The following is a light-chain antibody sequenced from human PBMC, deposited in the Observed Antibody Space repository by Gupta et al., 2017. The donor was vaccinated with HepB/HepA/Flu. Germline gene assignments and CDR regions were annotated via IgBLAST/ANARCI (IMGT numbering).Light chain of an antibody. CDR2: ATS. CDR3: QQRVSTPWT. V-gene: IGKV1-39*01. CDR1: QSISRS. J-gene: IGKJ1*01. Sequence: DIQMTQSPSSLSASVGDRITITCRASQSISRSLNWYRQKPGKAPELLIYATSNLQTRVPSNFSGSGSGTEFTLTISSLQSEDFATYFCQQRVSTPWTFGQGTKVEIK.